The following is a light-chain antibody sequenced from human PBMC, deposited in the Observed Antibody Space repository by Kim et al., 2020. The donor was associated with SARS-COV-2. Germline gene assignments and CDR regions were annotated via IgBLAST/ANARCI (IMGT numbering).Light chain of an antibody. CDR1: QSVSSSY. Sequence: SPGERATLSGRASQSVSSSYLAWYQQKPGQAPRLLIYGASSRATGIPDRFSGSGSGTDFTLTISRLEPEDFAVYYCQQYSSSPETFGLGTKVDIK. CDR2: GAS. J-gene: IGKJ1*01. V-gene: IGKV3-20*01. CDR3: QQYSSSPET.